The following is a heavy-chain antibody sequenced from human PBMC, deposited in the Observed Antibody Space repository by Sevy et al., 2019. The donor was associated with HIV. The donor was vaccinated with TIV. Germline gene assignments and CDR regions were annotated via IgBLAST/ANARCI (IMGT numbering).Heavy chain of an antibody. CDR2: IRGKPNSYAT. Sequence: GGSLRLSCVSSGLTFSGSAIHWVRQASGRGPEWVGHIRGKPNSYATVYTASMKGRFTISRDDSKNTAYLQVNSLKTEDTAVYYCARVRLDAFDIWGQGTMVTVSS. CDR3: ARVRLDAFDI. J-gene: IGHJ3*02. CDR1: GLTFSGSA. V-gene: IGHV3-73*01.